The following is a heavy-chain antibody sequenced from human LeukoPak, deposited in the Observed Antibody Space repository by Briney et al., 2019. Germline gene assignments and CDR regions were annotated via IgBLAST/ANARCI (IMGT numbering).Heavy chain of an antibody. D-gene: IGHD3-10*01. V-gene: IGHV3-66*01. Sequence: GGSLRLSCAASEFTVSSNYMSWVRQAPGKGLEWVSVIYTSGGTYYADSVKGRFTISRDSSKNTMFLQMNSLRGEDTAVYYCARDSSGPRDWSQGTLVTVSS. CDR2: IYTSGGT. J-gene: IGHJ4*02. CDR3: ARDSSGPRD. CDR1: EFTVSSNY.